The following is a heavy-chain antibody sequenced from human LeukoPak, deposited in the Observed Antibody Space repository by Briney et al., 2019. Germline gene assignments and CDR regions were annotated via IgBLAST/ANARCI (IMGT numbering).Heavy chain of an antibody. CDR2: ISSSGSTI. J-gene: IGHJ6*04. V-gene: IGHV3-48*03. CDR1: GFTFSSYW. Sequence: GGSLRLSCAASGFTFSSYWMNWVRQAPGKGLEWVSYISSSGSTIYYADSVKGRFTISRDNAKDSLYLQMNSLRAEDTAVYYCAELGITMIGGVWGKGTTVTISS. D-gene: IGHD3-10*02. CDR3: AELGITMIGGV.